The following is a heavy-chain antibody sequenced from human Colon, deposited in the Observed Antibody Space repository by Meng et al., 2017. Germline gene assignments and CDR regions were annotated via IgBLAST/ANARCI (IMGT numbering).Heavy chain of an antibody. D-gene: IGHD4-17*01. CDR3: ARDNFWAVTTDY. CDR1: GGSISSSSYY. J-gene: IGHJ4*02. Sequence: SETLSLTCTVSGGSISSSSYYWGWIRQPQGKGLEWIGSIYYSGSTYYNPSLKSRVTISVDTSKNQFSLKLSSVTTADTAVYYCARDNFWAVTTDYWGQGTLVTVSS. CDR2: IYYSGST. V-gene: IGHV4-39*07.